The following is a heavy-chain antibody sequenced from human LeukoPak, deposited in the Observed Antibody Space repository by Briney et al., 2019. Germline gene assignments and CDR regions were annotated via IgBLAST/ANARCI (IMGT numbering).Heavy chain of an antibody. CDR1: GFTFSSYA. Sequence: GGSLRLSCAASGFTFSSYAMHWVRQAPGKGLEWVAVISYDGSNKYYADSVKGRFTISRDNSKNTLYLQMNSLRAEDTAVYYCAKDRGGWYIGPFDYWGQGTLVTVSS. V-gene: IGHV3-30*04. CDR2: ISYDGSNK. CDR3: AKDRGGWYIGPFDY. J-gene: IGHJ4*02. D-gene: IGHD6-19*01.